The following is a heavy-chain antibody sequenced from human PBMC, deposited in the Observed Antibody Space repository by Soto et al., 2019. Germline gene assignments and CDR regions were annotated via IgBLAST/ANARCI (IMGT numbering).Heavy chain of an antibody. Sequence: ASVMGFLEAAGLRYTRDSIGSVQPATGQGLEWMGWISAYNGNTNYAQKLQGRVTMTTDTSTSTAYMELRSLRSDDTAVYYCARVRGVVVVAATMNWFDPWGQGTLVTGSS. D-gene: IGHD2-15*01. CDR2: ISAYNGNT. CDR3: ARVRGVVVVAATMNWFDP. CDR1: GLRYTRDS. J-gene: IGHJ5*02. V-gene: IGHV1-18*01.